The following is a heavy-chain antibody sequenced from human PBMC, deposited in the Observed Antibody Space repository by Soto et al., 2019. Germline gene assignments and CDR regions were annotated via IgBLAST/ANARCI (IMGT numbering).Heavy chain of an antibody. D-gene: IGHD3-16*01. CDR1: GFTFSSYG. CDR2: ISYDGSNK. V-gene: IGHV3-30*18. J-gene: IGHJ5*02. Sequence: GGSLRLSCAASGFTFSSYGMHWVRQAPGKGLEWVAVISYDGSNKYYADSVEGRFTISRDNSKNTLYLQMNSLGAEDTAVYYCAKAGIMITFGGVMPWFDPWGQGTLVTAPQ. CDR3: AKAGIMITFGGVMPWFDP.